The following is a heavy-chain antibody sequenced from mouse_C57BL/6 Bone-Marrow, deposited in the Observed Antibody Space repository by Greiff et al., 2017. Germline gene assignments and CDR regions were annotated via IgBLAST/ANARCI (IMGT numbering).Heavy chain of an antibody. J-gene: IGHJ1*03. V-gene: IGHV1-64*01. D-gene: IGHD1-1*01. CDR2: LHPNSGST. CDR1: GYTFTSYW. Sequence: QVQLQQPGAELVKPGASVKLSCKASGYTFTSYWMHWVKQRPGQGLEWIGMLHPNSGSTNYNEKFKSKATMTVDKSSSTAYMQLSSLTSEDSAVYYCAREAMTTVVGGGYFDVWGTGTTVTVSS. CDR3: AREAMTTVVGGGYFDV.